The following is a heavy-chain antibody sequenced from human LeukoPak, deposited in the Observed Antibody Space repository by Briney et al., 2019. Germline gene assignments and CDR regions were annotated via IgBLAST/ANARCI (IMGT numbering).Heavy chain of an antibody. J-gene: IGHJ4*02. D-gene: IGHD3-9*01. CDR3: ARTYYDILTGYNPYFDY. V-gene: IGHV3-21*01. CDR1: GFTFNTYT. Sequence: GGSLRLSCAASGFTFNTYTMNWVRQAPGKGLEWVSSITASSTAIYSADSVKGRFTISRDNAKNFLYLQRNSLRAEDTAVYYCARTYYDILTGYNPYFDYWGQGILVTVSS. CDR2: ITASSTAI.